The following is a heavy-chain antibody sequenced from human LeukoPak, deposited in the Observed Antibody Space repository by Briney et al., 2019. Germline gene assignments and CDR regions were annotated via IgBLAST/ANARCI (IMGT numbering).Heavy chain of an antibody. Sequence: ASVKVSCKVSGYTLTELSMHWVRQAPGKGLEWMGGFDPEDGETINAQKFQGRVTMTEDTSTDTAYMELSSLRSEDTAVYYCARYYCSSTSCFPGDAFDIWGQGTMVTVSS. J-gene: IGHJ3*02. D-gene: IGHD2-2*01. V-gene: IGHV1-24*01. CDR3: ARYYCSSTSCFPGDAFDI. CDR2: FDPEDGET. CDR1: GYTLTELS.